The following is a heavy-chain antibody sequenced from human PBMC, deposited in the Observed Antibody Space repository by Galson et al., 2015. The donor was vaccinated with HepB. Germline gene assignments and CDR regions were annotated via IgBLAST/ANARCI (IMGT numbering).Heavy chain of an antibody. D-gene: IGHD3-3*01. CDR1: GYTFSNYG. J-gene: IGHJ4*02. CDR3: ARDFSRLPFDYVDF. CDR2: IRGYNGKT. Sequence: SVKVSCKASGYTFSNYGISWVRQAPGQGLEWMGWIRGYNGKTDYAQKFQGRVSMTTDTSTTTAYMELRSLRSDDTAVYYCARDFSRLPFDYVDFWGQGTLVTVSS. V-gene: IGHV1-18*01.